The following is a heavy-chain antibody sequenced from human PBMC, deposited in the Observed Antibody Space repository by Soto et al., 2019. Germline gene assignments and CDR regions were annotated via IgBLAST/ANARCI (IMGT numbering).Heavy chain of an antibody. Sequence: QLQLQESGPGLVKPSETLSLTCTVSGGSISSSSYYWGWIRQPPGKGLEWIGSIYYSGSTYYNPSLKSRVTISVDTSKNQFSLKLSSVTAADTAVYYCATPGYCSSTSCYKIDYWGQGTLVTVSS. CDR3: ATPGYCSSTSCYKIDY. D-gene: IGHD2-2*02. V-gene: IGHV4-39*01. J-gene: IGHJ4*02. CDR1: GGSISSSSYY. CDR2: IYYSGST.